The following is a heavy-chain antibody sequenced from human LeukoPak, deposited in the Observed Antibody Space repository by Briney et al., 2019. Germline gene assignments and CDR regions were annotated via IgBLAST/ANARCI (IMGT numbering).Heavy chain of an antibody. CDR1: GYTFTGYY. D-gene: IGHD3-22*01. Sequence: GASVKVSCKASGYTFTGYYMHWVRQAPGQGLAWMGWINPNSGGTNYAQKFQGRVTMTRDTSISTAYMELSRLRSDDTAVYYCARDSYYDSSGYYYWGQGTLVTVSS. CDR3: ARDSYYDSSGYYY. V-gene: IGHV1-2*02. J-gene: IGHJ4*02. CDR2: INPNSGGT.